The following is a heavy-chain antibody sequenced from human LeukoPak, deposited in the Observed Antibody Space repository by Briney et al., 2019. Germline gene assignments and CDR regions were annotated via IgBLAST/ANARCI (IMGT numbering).Heavy chain of an antibody. CDR3: ANGGYTSNWYVVDY. D-gene: IGHD6-13*01. J-gene: IGHJ4*02. Sequence: PGGSLRLSCAASRFTFSSYGMHWVRQAPGKGLEWVAVISYDGSNKYYADSVKGRFTISRDNSKNTLYLQMSSLRPEDTAVYYCANGGYTSNWYVVDYWGQGTLVTVSS. V-gene: IGHV3-30*18. CDR2: ISYDGSNK. CDR1: RFTFSSYG.